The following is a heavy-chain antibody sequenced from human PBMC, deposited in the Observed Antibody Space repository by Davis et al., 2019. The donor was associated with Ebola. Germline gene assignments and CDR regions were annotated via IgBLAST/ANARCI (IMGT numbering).Heavy chain of an antibody. Sequence: GESLKISCAASGFTFSSYWMSWVRQAPGKGLEWVANIKQDGSEKYYVDSVKGRFTISRDNAKNSLYLQMNSLRAEDTAVYYCARGQRGSGYYLPYWGQGTLVTVSS. CDR1: GFTFSSYW. CDR2: IKQDGSEK. D-gene: IGHD3-22*01. V-gene: IGHV3-7*01. J-gene: IGHJ4*02. CDR3: ARGQRGSGYYLPY.